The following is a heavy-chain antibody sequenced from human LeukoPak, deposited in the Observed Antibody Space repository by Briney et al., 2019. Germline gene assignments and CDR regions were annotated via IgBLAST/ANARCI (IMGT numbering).Heavy chain of an antibody. CDR3: AREAQGFWSGYFDY. V-gene: IGHV4-59*01. D-gene: IGHD3-3*01. CDR1: GGSISSCY. Sequence: SETLSLTCTVSGGSISSCYWSWSLRPPAGGGLGWGGIYYCGGTIYNHSLKSRGAISVVTSKKQFSPQLRSLTAADTAVYYCAREAQGFWSGYFDYCGQGTLVTVPS. J-gene: IGHJ4*02. CDR2: IYYCGGT.